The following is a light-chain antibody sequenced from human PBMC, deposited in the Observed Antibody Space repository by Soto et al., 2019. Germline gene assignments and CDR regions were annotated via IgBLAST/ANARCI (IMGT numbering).Light chain of an antibody. J-gene: IGKJ4*01. V-gene: IGKV1-9*01. CDR1: QGISSY. Sequence: DLQLTQSPSFLSASVGDRVIITCRASQGISSYLAWYQQKPGKAPNLLIYAASTLQSGVPSRFSGSGSETEFTVTISSLQPEDFATYYCQQLNSYPLTFGGGTKVEIK. CDR3: QQLNSYPLT. CDR2: AAS.